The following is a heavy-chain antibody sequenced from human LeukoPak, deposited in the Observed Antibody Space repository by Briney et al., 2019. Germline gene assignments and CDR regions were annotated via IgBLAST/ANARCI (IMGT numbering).Heavy chain of an antibody. CDR3: ARDRKYSDAFDI. V-gene: IGHV3-21*01. CDR1: GFTFSSSA. CDR2: ISSSSSYI. D-gene: IGHD2-21*01. J-gene: IGHJ3*02. Sequence: GGSLRLSCAASGFTFSSSAMSWVRQAPGKGLEWVSSISSSSSYIYYADSVKGRFTISRDNAKNSLYLQMNSLRAEDTAVYYCARDRKYSDAFDIWGQGTMVTVSS.